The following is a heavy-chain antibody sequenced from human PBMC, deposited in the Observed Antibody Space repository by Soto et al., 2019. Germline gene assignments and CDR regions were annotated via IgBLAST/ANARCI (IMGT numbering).Heavy chain of an antibody. CDR2: IKDDGSEK. D-gene: IGHD6-19*01. CDR1: EFTFNTYW. Sequence: EVQLVESGGGLVQPGGSLRLSCLASEFTFNTYWMNWVRQAPGRGLEWVANIKDDGSEKNYVDSGKGRFTISRDNAKNSLHLQMNSLRGEDTAVYFCARDWGTPGRGSAVGYYYHYGMDVWGQGTTVTVSS. V-gene: IGHV3-7*05. CDR3: ARDWGTPGRGSAVGYYYHYGMDV. J-gene: IGHJ6*02.